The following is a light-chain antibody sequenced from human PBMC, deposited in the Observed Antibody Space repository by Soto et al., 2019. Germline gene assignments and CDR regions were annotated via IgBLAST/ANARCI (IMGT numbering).Light chain of an antibody. J-gene: IGKJ1*01. CDR2: GAS. CDR3: QQYGTSPWT. CDR1: QSVSSSY. Sequence: EIVLTQSPGTLSLSPGERATLSCRASQSVSSSYLAWYQQKPGQAPRLLIYGASSRATGIPDRFSGSGSGTDFTLTINRLEPVDFAVYYCQQYGTSPWTFGQGTKVEIK. V-gene: IGKV3-20*01.